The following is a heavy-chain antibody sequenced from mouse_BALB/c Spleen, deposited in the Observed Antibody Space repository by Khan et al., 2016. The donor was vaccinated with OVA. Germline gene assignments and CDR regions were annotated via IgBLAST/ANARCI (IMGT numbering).Heavy chain of an antibody. CDR1: GYSITSDYA. D-gene: IGHD2-3*01. V-gene: IGHV3-2*02. CDR2: ISSSGST. Sequence: EVELVESGPGLVKPSQSLSLTCTVTGYSITSDYAWNWIRQFPGSKLEWMGYISSSGSTNYNPALKSRISITRDTSKNQFFLQLNSVTTEDTATYYCARDGSRYNYAMDYWGQGTSVTVSS. J-gene: IGHJ4*01. CDR3: ARDGSRYNYAMDY.